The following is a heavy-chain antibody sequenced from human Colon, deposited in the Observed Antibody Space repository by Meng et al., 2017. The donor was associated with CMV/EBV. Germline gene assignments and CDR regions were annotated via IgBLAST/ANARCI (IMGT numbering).Heavy chain of an antibody. J-gene: IGHJ6*02. CDR3: ARAPPKERHNYYYGMDV. D-gene: IGHD5-24*01. CDR1: GFPIVSHY. Sequence: GESLKISCSASGFPIVSHYMAWVRQTPGKGLEWVAMISDDGTNKYYGDFVKGRFTVSRDNSKNSVYLQMNGLRGEDTAVYYCARAPPKERHNYYYGMDVWGQGTTVTVSS. CDR2: ISDDGTNK. V-gene: IGHV3-30*03.